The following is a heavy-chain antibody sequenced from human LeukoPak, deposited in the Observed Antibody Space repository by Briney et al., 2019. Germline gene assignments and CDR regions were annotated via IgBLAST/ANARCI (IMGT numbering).Heavy chain of an antibody. V-gene: IGHV4-34*01. CDR2: INHSGST. D-gene: IGHD4/OR15-4a*01. CDR1: GGSFSGYY. CDR3: ALTSANRFDP. Sequence: SETLSLTCAVYGGSFSGYYWSWIRQPPGKGLEWIGEINHSGSTNYNPSLKSRVTISVDTSKNQFSLKLSSVTAADTAVYYCALTSANRFDPWGQGTLVTVSS. J-gene: IGHJ5*02.